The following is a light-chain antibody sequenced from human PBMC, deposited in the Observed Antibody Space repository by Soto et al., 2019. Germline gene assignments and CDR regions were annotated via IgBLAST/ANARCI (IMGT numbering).Light chain of an antibody. Sequence: QSVLTQPPSASGTPGQRVTISCSGSNSNLGSNPVNWYQQLPGTAPKLLIHSNYQRPSEVPDRFSGSRSGTSASLAISGLRSDDEADYYCAAWDDSLNGVVFGGGTQLTVL. CDR2: SNY. J-gene: IGLJ3*02. CDR1: NSNLGSNP. CDR3: AAWDDSLNGVV. V-gene: IGLV1-44*01.